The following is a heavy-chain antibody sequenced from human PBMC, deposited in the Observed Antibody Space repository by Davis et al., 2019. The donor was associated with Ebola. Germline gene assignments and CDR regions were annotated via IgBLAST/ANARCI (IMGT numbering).Heavy chain of an antibody. CDR1: GFTFSSYG. J-gene: IGHJ6*02. CDR2: IWYDGSNK. CDR3: ARDGTLRFLEWLRYGMDV. V-gene: IGHV3-33*01. Sequence: GGSLRLSCAASGFTFSSYGMHWVRQAPGKGLEWVAVIWYDGSNKYYADSVKGRFTISRDNSKNTLYLQMNSLRAEDTAVYYCARDGTLRFLEWLRYGMDVWGQGTTVTVSS. D-gene: IGHD3-3*01.